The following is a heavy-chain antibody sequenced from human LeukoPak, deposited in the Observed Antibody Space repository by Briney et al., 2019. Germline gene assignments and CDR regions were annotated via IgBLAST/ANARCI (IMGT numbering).Heavy chain of an antibody. CDR2: IYYSGST. CDR3: AKLYSSGWTGSDY. J-gene: IGHJ4*02. Sequence: ASETLSLTCTVSGGSISSYYWSWIRQPPGKGLEWIGYIYYSGSTNYNPSLKSRVTISVDTSKNQFSLRLSSVTAADTAVYYCAKLYSSGWTGSDYWGQGTLVTVSS. V-gene: IGHV4-59*01. D-gene: IGHD6-19*01. CDR1: GGSISSYY.